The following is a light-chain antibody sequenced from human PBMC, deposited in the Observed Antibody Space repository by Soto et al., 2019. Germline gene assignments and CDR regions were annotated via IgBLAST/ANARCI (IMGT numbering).Light chain of an antibody. Sequence: EIVLTQSPATLSLSPGERATLSCRASQSVSSYLAWYQQKPGQAPRLLIYDASNRATGIPARFSGSGSGTEFTLTITSLQSEDFAVYYCQQYNSWPRTFGQGTKVDI. CDR1: QSVSSY. J-gene: IGKJ1*01. CDR2: DAS. V-gene: IGKV3-11*01. CDR3: QQYNSWPRT.